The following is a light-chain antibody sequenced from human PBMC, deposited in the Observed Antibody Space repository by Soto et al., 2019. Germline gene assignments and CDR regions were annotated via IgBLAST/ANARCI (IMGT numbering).Light chain of an antibody. CDR2: DAS. Sequence: GDRVTITCRASQSVTTWLAWYQQKPGKAPKLLIYDASSVESGVPLRFSGGGSGTEFTLTISSLQPEDFATYYCQQVNVYPSTFGGGTKVDNK. CDR1: QSVTTW. CDR3: QQVNVYPST. V-gene: IGKV1-5*01. J-gene: IGKJ4*01.